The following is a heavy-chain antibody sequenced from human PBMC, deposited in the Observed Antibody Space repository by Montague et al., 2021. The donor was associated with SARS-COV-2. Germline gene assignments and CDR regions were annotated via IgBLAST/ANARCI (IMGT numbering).Heavy chain of an antibody. Sequence: SETLSLTCTVSGGSISSCSYYWVWIRQPPGQGLEWIGYIYYSGSTYYNLSLQSPASIFAETSKNALSLKLSSVTAADTAVYYCARQPTRGITIFGVVTDYGMDVWGQGTTVTVSS. J-gene: IGHJ6*02. CDR3: ARQPTRGITIFGVVTDYGMDV. V-gene: IGHV4-39*01. CDR1: GGSISSCSYY. D-gene: IGHD3-3*01. CDR2: IYYSGST.